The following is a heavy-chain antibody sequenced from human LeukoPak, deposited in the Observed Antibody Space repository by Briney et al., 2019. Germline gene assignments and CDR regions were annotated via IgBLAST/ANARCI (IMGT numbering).Heavy chain of an antibody. CDR1: GFTLSSYE. V-gene: IGHV3-48*03. CDR2: ISRTGNSI. CDR3: ARGPYSSNWYVDY. D-gene: IGHD6-13*01. J-gene: IGHJ4*02. Sequence: PGGSLRLSCAASGFTLSSYEMNWVRLAPGKGLEWISYISRTGNSIYYADSVKGRFTISRDSAKNSLYLQMNSLRAEDTAVYYCARGPYSSNWYVDYWGPGTLVTVAS.